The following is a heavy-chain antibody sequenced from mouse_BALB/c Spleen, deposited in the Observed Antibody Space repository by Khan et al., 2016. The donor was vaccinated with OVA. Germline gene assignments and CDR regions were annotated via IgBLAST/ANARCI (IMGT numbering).Heavy chain of an antibody. CDR1: GYTFTSYT. V-gene: IGHV1-4*01. Sequence: QVQLQQSGAELTRPGASVKMSCKASGYTFTSYTMHWVKQRPGQGLEWIGYINPVSDYTNYNQNFKDKATLTADKSSSTAYMQLRSLKSEDSAVYYCAKEGAYYRSDGWFAYWGQGTLVTVST. CDR3: AKEGAYYRSDGWFAY. CDR2: INPVSDYT. J-gene: IGHJ3*01. D-gene: IGHD2-14*01.